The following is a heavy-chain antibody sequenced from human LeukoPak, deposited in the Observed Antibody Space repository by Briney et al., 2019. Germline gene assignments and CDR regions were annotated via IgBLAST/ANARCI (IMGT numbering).Heavy chain of an antibody. CDR1: GFTFSNYW. J-gene: IGHJ4*02. V-gene: IGHV3-74*01. CDR3: VSGSLQSGYNFDY. CDR2: IKYDGSAT. D-gene: IGHD3-3*01. Sequence: GGSLRLSCAASGFTFSNYWMHWIRRVPGKGLVWVSHIKYDGSATNYADSVKGRFTISRDNAKNTLYLQMNSLRAEDTAVYYCVSGSLQSGYNFDYWGQGALVTVSS.